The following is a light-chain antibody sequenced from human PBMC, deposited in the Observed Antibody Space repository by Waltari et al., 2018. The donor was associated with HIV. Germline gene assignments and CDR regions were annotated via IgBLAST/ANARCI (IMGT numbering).Light chain of an antibody. CDR2: LNSNGSH. Sequence: QLGLTQSPSASASLGASVKLTCTLSSGHTNYAIAWHQQRPEKGPRFLMRLNSNGSHTQGDGIPDRFSGSSSGAERYLTIASLQSEDETDYFCQTWGSGIVVFGGGTTLTVL. V-gene: IGLV4-69*01. CDR3: QTWGSGIVV. CDR1: SGHTNYA. J-gene: IGLJ2*01.